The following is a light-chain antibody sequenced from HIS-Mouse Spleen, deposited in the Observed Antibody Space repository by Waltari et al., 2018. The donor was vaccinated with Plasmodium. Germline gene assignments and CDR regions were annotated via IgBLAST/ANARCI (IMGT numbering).Light chain of an antibody. J-gene: IGKJ3*01. CDR1: QSVSSN. Sequence: EIVMTQSPATLSVSPGERATLSCRASQSVSSNLAWYQQKPGQAPRLLIYGASTRATGITARFSGSWSGTEFTLTISSLQSEDFAVYYCQQYNNWSFTFGPGTKVDIK. V-gene: IGKV3-15*01. CDR3: QQYNNWSFT. CDR2: GAS.